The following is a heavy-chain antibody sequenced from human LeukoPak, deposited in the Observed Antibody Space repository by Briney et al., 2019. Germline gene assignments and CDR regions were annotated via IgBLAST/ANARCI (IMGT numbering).Heavy chain of an antibody. J-gene: IGHJ4*02. CDR1: GFSFSTYS. CDR2: IRGSGADK. CDR3: AKISWDGRGTFD. V-gene: IGHV3-23*01. Sequence: VGSLRLSCAASGFSFSTYSMSWVRQAPGKGLDWVPSIRGSGADKYYADSVKGRFSISRDKSQDTLSLQMNSLRADETAVYYCAKISWDGRGTFDWGRGTLVSVSS. D-gene: IGHD1/OR15-1a*01.